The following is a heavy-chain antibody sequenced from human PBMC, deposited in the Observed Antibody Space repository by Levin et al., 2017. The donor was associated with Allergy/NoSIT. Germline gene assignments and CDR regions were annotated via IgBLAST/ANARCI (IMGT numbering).Heavy chain of an antibody. D-gene: IGHD6-13*01. Sequence: GESLKISCAASGFTFSSYVMHWVRQAPGKGLEWVAVISYDGTNKYYADSVKGRFTISRDNSESTLYLQMNSLRAGDTAVYYCARDYSSSLDYWGQGTLVTVAS. J-gene: IGHJ4*02. CDR3: ARDYSSSLDY. V-gene: IGHV3-30*04. CDR1: GFTFSSYV. CDR2: ISYDGTNK.